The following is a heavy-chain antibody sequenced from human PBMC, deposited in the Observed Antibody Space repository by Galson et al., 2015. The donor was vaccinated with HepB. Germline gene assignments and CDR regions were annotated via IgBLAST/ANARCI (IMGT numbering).Heavy chain of an antibody. CDR2: INSDGSNT. D-gene: IGHD7-27*01. CDR1: GFTFSSSW. V-gene: IGHV3-74*01. Sequence: SLRLSCAASGFTFSSSWMHWARQDPGKGLVWVSGINSDGSNTKYADSVKGRFTISRDNARNTLSLQMNSLRVEDTAVYYCAGDPPNTGDYYFDDWGQGSLVTVSS. CDR3: AGDPPNTGDYYFDD. J-gene: IGHJ4*02.